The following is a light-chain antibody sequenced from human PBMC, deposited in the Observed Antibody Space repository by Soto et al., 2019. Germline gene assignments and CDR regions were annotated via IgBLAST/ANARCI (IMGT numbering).Light chain of an antibody. Sequence: IVMTQSPATLSVSPGERATLSCRASQSVSSNLAWYQQKPGQAPRLLIYGASTRATGIPARFSGSGSATEFTLTISSLQSEDFAVYYCQQYNNWPHTFGQGTKLEI. CDR2: GAS. CDR1: QSVSSN. J-gene: IGKJ2*01. CDR3: QQYNNWPHT. V-gene: IGKV3-15*01.